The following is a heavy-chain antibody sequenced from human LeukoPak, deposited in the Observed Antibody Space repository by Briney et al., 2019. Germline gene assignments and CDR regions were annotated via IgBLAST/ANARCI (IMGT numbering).Heavy chain of an antibody. D-gene: IGHD3-10*01. CDR2: ISYDGSNK. J-gene: IGHJ4*02. CDR3: ASGELAY. V-gene: IGHV3-30-3*01. Sequence: PGGSLRLSCAASGFTFSSYAMHWVRQAPGKGLEWVAVISYDGSNKYYADSVKGRFTISRDNSKNTLYLQMNSLRAEDTAVYYCASGELAYWGQGTLVTVSS. CDR1: GFTFSSYA.